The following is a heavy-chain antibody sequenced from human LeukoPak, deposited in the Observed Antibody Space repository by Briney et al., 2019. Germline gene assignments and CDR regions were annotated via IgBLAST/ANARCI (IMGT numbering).Heavy chain of an antibody. V-gene: IGHV3-43*01. CDR2: ISWSGGTT. CDR1: GFSFQDYT. J-gene: IGHJ4*02. Sequence: GGSLRLSCAASGFSFQDYTMHWVRQSPGKGLEWVSQISWSGGTTYYADSVKGRFTISRGNSRNSLYLQMNSLRTEDTALYYCAKERIGGSLDYWGQGTLLTVSS. CDR3: AKERIGGSLDY. D-gene: IGHD3-10*01.